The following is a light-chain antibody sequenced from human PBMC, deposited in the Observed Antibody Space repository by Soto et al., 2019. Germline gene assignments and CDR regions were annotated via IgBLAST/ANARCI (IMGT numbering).Light chain of an antibody. V-gene: IGLV2-23*01. CDR3: RTSAGNSNYD. CDR2: GGS. CDR1: SNDVGSYNL. J-gene: IGLJ1*01. Sequence: QSVLAQPASVSGSPGPSIAISCAGTSNDVGSYNLVSWYQHHPGQAPKLTIYGGSERPSGVSGRFSGSKSGNTASLSISRLQAEDEADYYCRTSAGNSNYDFGTGTKVTAL.